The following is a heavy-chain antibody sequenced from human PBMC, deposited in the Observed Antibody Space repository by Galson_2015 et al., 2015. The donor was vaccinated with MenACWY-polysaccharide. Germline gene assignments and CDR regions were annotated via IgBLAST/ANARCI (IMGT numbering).Heavy chain of an antibody. CDR2: ISYDGSNK. D-gene: IGHD2-2*01. Sequence: SLRLSCAASGFTFSTYAMHWVRQAPGKGLEWVTVISYDGSNKYYADSVKGRFTISRDSSQNSFYLQMSSLRADDTAVYYCAREYCSRTTCFGMDVWGQGTTVTVSS. CDR3: AREYCSRTTCFGMDV. V-gene: IGHV3-30*04. J-gene: IGHJ6*02. CDR1: GFTFSTYA.